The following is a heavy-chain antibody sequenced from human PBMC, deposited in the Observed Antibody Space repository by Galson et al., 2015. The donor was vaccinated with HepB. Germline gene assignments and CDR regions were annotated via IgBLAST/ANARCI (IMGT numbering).Heavy chain of an antibody. CDR2: INTNTGNT. J-gene: IGHJ6*03. CDR1: GYTFTSYA. Sequence: SVKVSCKASGYTFTSYAMNWVRQAPGQGLEWMGWINTNTGNTTYAQGLTGRFIFSWDTSVSTAYLQMSSLRAEDTAVYYCARAHCSSTSCYRYYYYYYFHVWGKGTPVTVSS. CDR3: ARAHCSSTSCYRYYYYYYFHV. V-gene: IGHV7-4-1*02. D-gene: IGHD2-2*01.